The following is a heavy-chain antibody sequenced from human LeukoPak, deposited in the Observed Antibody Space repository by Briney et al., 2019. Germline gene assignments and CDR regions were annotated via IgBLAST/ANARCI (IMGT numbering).Heavy chain of an antibody. V-gene: IGHV3-7*01. CDR3: ARDPDSSAFDY. J-gene: IGHJ4*02. Sequence: GGSLRLSCTAAGFNLGTYWMSWVRQSPEKGLEFVANIKYDDTVKNYVDSVKGRLTISRDNPSNSVYLQMDSLRPEDTALYYCARDPDSSAFDYWGQGAQVPVSS. CDR2: IKYDDTVK. CDR1: GFNLGTYW. D-gene: IGHD2-15*01.